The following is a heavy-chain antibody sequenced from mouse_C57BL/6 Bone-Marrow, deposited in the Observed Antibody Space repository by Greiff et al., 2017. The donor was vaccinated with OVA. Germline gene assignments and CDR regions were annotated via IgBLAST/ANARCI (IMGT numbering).Heavy chain of an antibody. J-gene: IGHJ3*01. V-gene: IGHV1-81*01. CDR2: IYPRSGNT. CDR3: ARLEGYYVCAY. Sequence: VQLQQSGAELARPGASVKLSCKASGYTFTSYGISWVKQRTGQGLEWIGEIYPRSGNTYYNEKFKGKATLTADKSSSTAYMELRSLTSEDSAVYFCARLEGYYVCAYWGQGTLVTVSA. D-gene: IGHD2-3*01. CDR1: GYTFTSYG.